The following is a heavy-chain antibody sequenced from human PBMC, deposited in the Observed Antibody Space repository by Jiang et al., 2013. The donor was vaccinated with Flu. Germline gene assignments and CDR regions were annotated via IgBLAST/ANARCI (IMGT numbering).Heavy chain of an antibody. D-gene: IGHD3-3*01. CDR2: IDPSDSYT. CDR3: ARVWSGYYNYDH. J-gene: IGHJ4*02. Sequence: GAEVKKPGESLRISCQGSGYRFTRHWITWVRQMPGKGLEWMGRIDPSDSYTTYSPSFEGHVTISADKSISTAYLQWNSLKASDTAVYYCARVWSGYYNYDHWGQGTLVTVSS. V-gene: IGHV5-10-1*01. CDR1: GYRFTRHW.